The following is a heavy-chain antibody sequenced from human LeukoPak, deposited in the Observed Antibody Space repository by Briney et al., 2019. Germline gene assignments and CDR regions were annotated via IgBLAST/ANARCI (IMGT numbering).Heavy chain of an antibody. J-gene: IGHJ6*03. D-gene: IGHD1-1*01. CDR1: GFTFDDYG. CDR2: INWNGGST. V-gene: IGHV3-20*04. CDR3: AREGGTTLYYYYYMDV. Sequence: PGGSLRLSCADSGFTFDDYGMSWVRHAPGKWLEWVSGINWNGGSTGYADSVKGRFTISRDNAKNSLYLQMNSLRAEDTALYYCAREGGTTLYYYYYMDVWGKGTTVTVSS.